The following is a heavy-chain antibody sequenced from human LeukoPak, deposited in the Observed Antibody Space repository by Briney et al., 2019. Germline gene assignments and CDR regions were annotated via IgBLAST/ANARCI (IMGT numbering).Heavy chain of an antibody. Sequence: PETLSLTCTVSGGSISGYYWSWIRQPPGKGLEWIGYIYYSGSTNYNPSLKSRVTISVDTSKNQFSLKLSSVTAADTAVYYCARDHTASPYYYYGMDVWGQGTTVTVSS. CDR3: ARDHTASPYYYYGMDV. V-gene: IGHV4-59*01. J-gene: IGHJ6*02. CDR1: GGSISGYY. CDR2: IYYSGST.